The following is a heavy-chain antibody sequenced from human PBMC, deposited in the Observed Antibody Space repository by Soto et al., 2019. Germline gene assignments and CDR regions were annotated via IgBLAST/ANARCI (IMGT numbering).Heavy chain of an antibody. CDR3: AGGHAGGWWGYEFDY. J-gene: IGHJ4*02. Sequence: QVQLVQSGAEVKKPGSSVKVSCKASGGTFSSYAIDWVRQAPGQGLEWMGGIIPIFGTADYAQKFQGRVTITEDKATIAAYMELSSRIAEDTAVYYCAGGHAGGWWGYEFDYWGQGTLVTVSS. CDR2: IIPIFGTA. D-gene: IGHD3-16*01. CDR1: GGTFSSYA. V-gene: IGHV1-69*14.